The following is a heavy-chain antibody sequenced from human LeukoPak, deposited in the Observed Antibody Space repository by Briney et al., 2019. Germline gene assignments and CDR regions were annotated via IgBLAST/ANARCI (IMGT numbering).Heavy chain of an antibody. D-gene: IGHD6-13*01. J-gene: IGHJ4*02. V-gene: IGHV4-4*07. CDR1: GGSISSYY. Sequence: AETLSLTCTASGGSISSYYWSWIRQPAGKGLEWIGRIYTSGSTNYNPSLKSRVTMSVDTSKNQFSLKLRSVTAADTAVYYCARDNWSSWFPTFFDYWGQGTLVTVSS. CDR2: IYTSGST. CDR3: ARDNWSSWFPTFFDY.